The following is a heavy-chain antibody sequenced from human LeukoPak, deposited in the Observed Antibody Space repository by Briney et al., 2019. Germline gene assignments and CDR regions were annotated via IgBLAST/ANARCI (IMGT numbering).Heavy chain of an antibody. CDR1: GFTFSTYN. CDR3: ATSTWSTYYFDC. Sequence: GGSLRLSCAASGFTFSTYNMNWVRQVPGKGLEWVSSISSSSSYIYYADSVKGRFTISRDNAKNSLYLQMNSLRAEDTAVYYCATSTWSTYYFDCWGQGTLVTVSS. D-gene: IGHD5/OR15-5a*01. V-gene: IGHV3-21*01. CDR2: ISSSSSYI. J-gene: IGHJ4*02.